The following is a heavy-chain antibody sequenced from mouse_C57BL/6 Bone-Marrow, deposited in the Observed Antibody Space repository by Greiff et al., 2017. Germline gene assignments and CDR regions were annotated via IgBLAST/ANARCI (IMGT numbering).Heavy chain of an antibody. CDR2: IIDGGSYT. V-gene: IGHV5-4*03. CDR3: ARARLRYGYFDV. Sequence: EVKVVESGGGLVKPGGSLKLSCAASGFTFSSYAMSWVRQTPEKRLEWVATIIDGGSYTYYPDNVKGRFTISRDNAKNNLYLQMSHLRSEDTAMYYCARARLRYGYFDVWGTGTTLTVSS. D-gene: IGHD1-1*01. J-gene: IGHJ1*03. CDR1: GFTFSSYA.